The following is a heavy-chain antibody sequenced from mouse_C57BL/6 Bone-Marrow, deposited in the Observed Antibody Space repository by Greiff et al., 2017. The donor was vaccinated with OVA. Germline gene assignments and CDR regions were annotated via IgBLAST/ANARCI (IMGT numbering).Heavy chain of an antibody. V-gene: IGHV1-78*01. D-gene: IGHD1-1*01. J-gene: IGHJ1*03. CDR3: TRNGSSTWYFDV. CDR1: GYSFSDHT. CDR2: IYSRDGRT. Sequence: VLLQESDAELVKPGASVMIYCKVSGYSFSDHTIHCMKQRPEQGPEWIGYIYSRDGRTQYNEKLKGTALLNVDKSSSTAFMQLNSLTSEDTAIYFCTRNGSSTWYFDVWGTGTTITVSS.